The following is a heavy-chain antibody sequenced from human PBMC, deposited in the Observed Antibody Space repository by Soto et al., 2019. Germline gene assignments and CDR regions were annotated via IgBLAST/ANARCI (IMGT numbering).Heavy chain of an antibody. Sequence: GASLKISCQGSGYSDTTCWIGWVRQMTGKGLEWMGIIYPGDSDARYRPSFQGQVTISADKSINTAYLQWSSLKASDTAIYYCATGGYCSGTTCYNFFDYWGQGTLVTVSS. V-gene: IGHV5-51*01. CDR2: IYPGDSDA. CDR3: ATGGYCSGTTCYNFFDY. D-gene: IGHD2-2*02. J-gene: IGHJ4*02. CDR1: GYSDTTCW.